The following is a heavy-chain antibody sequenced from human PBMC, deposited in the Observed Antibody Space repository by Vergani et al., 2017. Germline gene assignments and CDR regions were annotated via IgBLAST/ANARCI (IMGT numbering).Heavy chain of an antibody. V-gene: IGHV4-30-4*01. CDR1: GGSISSGDYY. D-gene: IGHD3-22*01. CDR2: IYYSGST. Sequence: QVQLQESGPGLVKPSQTLSLTCTVSGGSISSGDYYWSWIRQPPGKGLEWIGDIYYSGSTYYNPSLKSRVTISVDTSKNQFSLKLSSVTAADTAVYYCARGITMIVVVTSEGSWFDPWGQGTLVTVSS. J-gene: IGHJ5*02. CDR3: ARGITMIVVVTSEGSWFDP.